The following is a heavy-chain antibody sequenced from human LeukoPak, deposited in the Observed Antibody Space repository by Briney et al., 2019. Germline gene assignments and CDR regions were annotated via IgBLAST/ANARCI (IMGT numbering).Heavy chain of an antibody. CDR2: ISSSSSTI. Sequence: GGSLRLSCAASGFTFSSYSMNWVRQAPGKGLEWVSYISSSSSTIYYADSVKGRFTISRDNAKNSLYLQMNSLRAEVTAVYYCARDAQPQYYYDSSGYYYPGYWGQGTLVTVSS. D-gene: IGHD3-22*01. V-gene: IGHV3-48*01. CDR3: ARDAQPQYYYDSSGYYYPGY. J-gene: IGHJ4*02. CDR1: GFTFSSYS.